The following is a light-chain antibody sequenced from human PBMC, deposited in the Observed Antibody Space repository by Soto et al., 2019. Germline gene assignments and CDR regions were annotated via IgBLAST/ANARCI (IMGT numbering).Light chain of an antibody. CDR1: QSVSSSY. J-gene: IGKJ1*01. CDR2: GAS. Sequence: EIVLTQSPGTLSLSPGERATLFCRASQSVSSSYLAWYQQKPGQAPRLLIYGASSRATGIPDRFSGSGSGTDFTLTISRLEPEDFAVYYCQQYGSSVNTFGQGTKVDIK. V-gene: IGKV3-20*01. CDR3: QQYGSSVNT.